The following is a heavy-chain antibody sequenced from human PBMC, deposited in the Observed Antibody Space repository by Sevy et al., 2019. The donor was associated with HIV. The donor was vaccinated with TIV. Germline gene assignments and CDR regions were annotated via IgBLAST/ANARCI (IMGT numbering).Heavy chain of an antibody. J-gene: IGHJ4*02. Sequence: SETRSLTCTVSGGSITTYYWSWIRQPPGKGLEWIGYIHYSGRTNYNPSLKSRLTISVDTSKNQFSLKLTSVTAADTAVYYCAREATGAFDYWGQGTLVTVSS. CDR2: IHYSGRT. CDR1: GGSITTYY. V-gene: IGHV4-59*01. CDR3: AREATGAFDY. D-gene: IGHD5-12*01.